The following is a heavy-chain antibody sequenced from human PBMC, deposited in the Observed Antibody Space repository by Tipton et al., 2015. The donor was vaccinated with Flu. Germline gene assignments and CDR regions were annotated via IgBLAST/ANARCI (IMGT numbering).Heavy chain of an antibody. J-gene: IGHJ6*02. V-gene: IGHV4-61*02. Sequence: TLSLTCTVSGESIASSSYLWNWIRQPAGKGLEWIGRIYINGGTKYNPSLKGRVTISLDAAKNEFYLELTSVTAADTAVYFCARDPVDVSTGYFYDYYYGMDVWGQGNAVTVSS. CDR2: IYINGGT. CDR3: ARDPVDVSTGYFYDYYYGMDV. CDR1: GESIASSSYL. D-gene: IGHD3-22*01.